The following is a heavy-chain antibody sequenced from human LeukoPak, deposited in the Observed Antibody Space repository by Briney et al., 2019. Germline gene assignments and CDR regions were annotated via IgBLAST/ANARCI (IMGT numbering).Heavy chain of an antibody. Sequence: ASVKVSCKASGYTFTSYGISWVRQAPGQGLEWMGWISAYNGNTNYAQKLQGRVTVTTDTSTSTAYMELRSLRSDDTAVYYCARDFHPVLSVYFGWDSSSWYYFDYWGQGTLVTVSS. J-gene: IGHJ4*02. CDR2: ISAYNGNT. CDR1: GYTFTSYG. CDR3: ARDFHPVLSVYFGWDSSSWYYFDY. D-gene: IGHD6-13*01. V-gene: IGHV1-18*01.